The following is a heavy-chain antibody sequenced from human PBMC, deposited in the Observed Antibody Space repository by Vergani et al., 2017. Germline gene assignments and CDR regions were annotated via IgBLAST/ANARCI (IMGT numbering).Heavy chain of an antibody. V-gene: IGHV3-33*01. D-gene: IGHD1-14*01. CDR3: AIDLRLLYNRFDP. Sequence: QVQLVESGGGVVQPGRSLRLSCAASGFTFNQYGMHWVRPAPGKGLEWVAVTWYDGNNKQYADSVKGRFTISRDNSKSTMYLQMNSLRDEDTCVYYCAIDLRLLYNRFDPWGQGTLVTVAS. J-gene: IGHJ5*02. CDR1: GFTFNQYG. CDR2: TWYDGNNK.